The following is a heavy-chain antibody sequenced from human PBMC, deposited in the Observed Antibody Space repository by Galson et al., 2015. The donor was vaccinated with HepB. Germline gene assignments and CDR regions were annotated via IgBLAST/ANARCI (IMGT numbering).Heavy chain of an antibody. CDR3: AKDIQKEVPSGFDH. D-gene: IGHD2-21*01. V-gene: IGHV3-23*01. CDR2: ISGGGDRT. J-gene: IGHJ4*02. Sequence: SLRLSCAVSGFTFSNFAMSWVRQAPGKGLEWVSCISGGGDRTYSTDSVIGRFTTSRDNSKNTLYLEMNNLRVEDTALYYCAKDIQKEVPSGFDHWGQGTLVAVSS. CDR1: GFTFSNFA.